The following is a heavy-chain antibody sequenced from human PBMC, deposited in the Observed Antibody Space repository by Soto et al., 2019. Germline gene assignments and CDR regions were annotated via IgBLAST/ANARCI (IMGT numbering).Heavy chain of an antibody. CDR3: ARASGRFYYYGMDV. CDR2: IYYSGST. CDR1: GGSISSGDYY. J-gene: IGHJ6*02. D-gene: IGHD3-3*01. V-gene: IGHV4-30-4*01. Sequence: SGTLSLTCPVSGGSISSGDYYWGWIRQPPGKGLEWIGYIYYSGSTYYNLSLKSRVTISVDTSKNQFSLKLSSVTAADTAVYYCARASGRFYYYGMDVWGQGTTVTVSS.